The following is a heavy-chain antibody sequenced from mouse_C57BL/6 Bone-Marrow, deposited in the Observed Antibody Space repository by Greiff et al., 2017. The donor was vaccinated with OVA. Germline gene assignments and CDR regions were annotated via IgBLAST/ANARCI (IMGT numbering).Heavy chain of an antibody. CDR3: TSYGNFDY. Sequence: VQLKQSGAELVRPGASVKLSCTASGFNIKDDYMHWVKQRPEQGLEWIGWIDPENGDTEYASKFRGKATITEDTSSNTAYLQLSSLTSEDTAVYYCTSYGNFDYWGQGTTRTVAS. CDR1: GFNIKDDY. CDR2: IDPENGDT. V-gene: IGHV14-4*01. J-gene: IGHJ2*01. D-gene: IGHD2-1*01.